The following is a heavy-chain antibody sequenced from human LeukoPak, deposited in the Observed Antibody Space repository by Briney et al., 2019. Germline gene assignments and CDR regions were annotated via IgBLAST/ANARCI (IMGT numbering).Heavy chain of an antibody. V-gene: IGHV4-39*01. D-gene: IGHD5-18*01. Sequence: SETLSLTCTVSGASLSRDTYFWGWIRQSPEKGLEWIGSIDSSGTTHYNSSLKSRVVISVDTSRNQVSLNLTSVTSAYTAVYYCARHGYIQFWLYWGQGTQVIVSS. CDR3: ARHGYIQFWLY. CDR2: IDSSGTT. CDR1: GASLSRDTYF. J-gene: IGHJ4*02.